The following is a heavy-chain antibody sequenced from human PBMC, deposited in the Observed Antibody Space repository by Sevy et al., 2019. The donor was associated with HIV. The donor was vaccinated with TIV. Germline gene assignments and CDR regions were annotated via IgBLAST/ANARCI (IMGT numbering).Heavy chain of an antibody. CDR2: ISYDGSNK. V-gene: IGHV3-30-3*01. CDR1: GFTFSSYA. CDR3: ARDFGGPTGGAFDI. D-gene: IGHD1-26*01. J-gene: IGHJ3*02. Sequence: GGSLRLSCAASGFTFSSYAMHWVRQAPGKGLEWVAVISYDGSNKYYAYSVKGRFTISRDNSKNTLYLQMNSLRAEDTAVYYCARDFGGPTGGAFDIWGQGTMVTVSS.